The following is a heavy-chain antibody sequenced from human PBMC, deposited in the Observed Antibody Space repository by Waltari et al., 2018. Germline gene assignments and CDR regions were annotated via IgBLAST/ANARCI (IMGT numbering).Heavy chain of an antibody. Sequence: QLQLQESGPGLVKPSETLFPTCNVSGGSIRDTSYFWGWVRQPPGKGLEWIGSISRRESALYKSSLTSRATISFDNAKNQLYLKLTSLTAADTATYYCTRDANVGAPPPIGYWGQGALVTVS. V-gene: IGHV4-39*07. CDR2: ISRRESA. D-gene: IGHD3-16*01. CDR1: GGSIRDTSYF. CDR3: TRDANVGAPPPIGY. J-gene: IGHJ4*02.